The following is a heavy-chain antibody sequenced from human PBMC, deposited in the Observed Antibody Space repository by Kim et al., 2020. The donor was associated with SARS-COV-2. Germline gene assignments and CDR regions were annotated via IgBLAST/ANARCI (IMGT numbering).Heavy chain of an antibody. J-gene: IGHJ6*02. Sequence: GGSLRLSCAASGFTFSSYSMKWVRQAPGKGLEWISYITSSSDTIYYEDSVKGRFTISRDNAKNSLYLQMNSLRAEDTAVYYCARILGYGMDVWGQGTTVTVSS. CDR1: GFTFSSYS. V-gene: IGHV3-48*04. CDR2: ITSSSDTI. CDR3: ARILGYGMDV.